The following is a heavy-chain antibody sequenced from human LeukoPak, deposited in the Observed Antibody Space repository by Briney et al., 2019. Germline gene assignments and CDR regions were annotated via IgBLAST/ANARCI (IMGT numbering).Heavy chain of an antibody. J-gene: IGHJ4*02. D-gene: IGHD1-26*01. CDR2: IYYSGST. CDR1: GGSVRTYY. V-gene: IGHV4-59*02. Sequence: SETLSLTCTVSGGSVRTYYWSWIRQSPGKGLEWIGYIYYSGSTNYNPSLKSRVTISVDTSKNQFSLKLGSVTAADTAVYYCAREEALGSGSFDYWGQGTLVTVSS. CDR3: AREEALGSGSFDY.